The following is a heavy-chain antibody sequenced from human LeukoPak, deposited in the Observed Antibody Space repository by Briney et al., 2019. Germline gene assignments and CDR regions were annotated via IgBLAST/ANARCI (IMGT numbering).Heavy chain of an antibody. CDR2: IHQSGTS. V-gene: IGHV4-31*03. CDR1: GGPISSGNYY. D-gene: IGHD2-21*01. Sequence: SETLSLTCTVSGGPISSGNYYWSGVRQDPGKSLDWLGYIHQSGTSSYTPSLKSRLSLSVATSKNQSSLRLRSVTAADPAMYYCARDKVGIILYWGQGTLVTVSS. CDR3: ARDKVGIILY. J-gene: IGHJ4*02.